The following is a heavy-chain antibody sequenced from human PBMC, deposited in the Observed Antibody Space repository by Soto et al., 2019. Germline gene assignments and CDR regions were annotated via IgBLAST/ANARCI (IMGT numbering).Heavy chain of an antibody. Sequence: SVKVSCKASGGTFSSYAISWVRQAPGQGLEWMGGIIPIFGTANYAQKFQGRVTITADESTSTAYMELSNLRSEDTAVYYCASIAAAGTCDWGQGTLVTVSS. V-gene: IGHV1-69*13. CDR3: ASIAAAGTCD. CDR2: IIPIFGTA. CDR1: GGTFSSYA. D-gene: IGHD6-13*01. J-gene: IGHJ4*02.